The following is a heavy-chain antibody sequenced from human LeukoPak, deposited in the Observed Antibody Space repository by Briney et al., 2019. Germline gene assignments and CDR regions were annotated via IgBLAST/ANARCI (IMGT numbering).Heavy chain of an antibody. CDR2: LKSKTDGGTT. CDR3: TTDDY. V-gene: IGHV3-15*01. J-gene: IGHJ4*01. Sequence: GGSLRLSCAASGFTFNNAWMSWVRQAPGKGLEWIGRLKSKTDGGTTDYAAPVRGRFTLSRDDSKNTLYLQMNSLKTEDTAVYYCTTDDY. CDR1: GFTFNNAW.